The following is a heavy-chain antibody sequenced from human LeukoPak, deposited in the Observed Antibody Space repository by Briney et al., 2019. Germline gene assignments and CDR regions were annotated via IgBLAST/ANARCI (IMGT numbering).Heavy chain of an antibody. CDR2: TSGSGGST. V-gene: IGHV3-23*01. D-gene: IGHD3-22*01. J-gene: IGHJ4*01. CDR1: GFTFSSYA. CDR3: AKVHGEDYYDSSGYPYY. Sequence: GGSLRLSCGASGFTFSSYAMSWVRQPPGKGLEWVSATSGSGGSTYYADSVKGRFTMSRDNSKNTLYLQMNSLRAEDTAVYYCAKVHGEDYYDSSGYPYYWGQGTLVTVSS.